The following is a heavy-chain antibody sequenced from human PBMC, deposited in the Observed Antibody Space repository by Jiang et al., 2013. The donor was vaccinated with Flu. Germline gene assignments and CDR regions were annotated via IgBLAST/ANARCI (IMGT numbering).Heavy chain of an antibody. CDR3: ARDRSGSRETPRRSQVAY. Sequence: QLLESGGGLVQPGGSLSLSCAASGFSLSDYEMDWVRQAPGKGLEWVSYISSSASTMYYADSVKGRFTISRDNSKNSVYLQMNSLTVEDTAVYYCARDRSGSRETPRRSQVAYWGQGIMVTVSS. D-gene: IGHD1-26*01. CDR1: GFSLSDYE. V-gene: IGHV3-48*03. J-gene: IGHJ4*01. CDR2: ISSSASTM.